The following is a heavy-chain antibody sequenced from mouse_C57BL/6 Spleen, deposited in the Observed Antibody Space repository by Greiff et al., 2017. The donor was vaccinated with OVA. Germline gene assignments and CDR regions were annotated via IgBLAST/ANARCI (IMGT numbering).Heavy chain of an antibody. CDR1: GFTSSDYG. V-gene: IGHV5-17*01. J-gene: IGHJ2*01. CDR3: ARGDYYGSSPLFDY. Sequence: EVKLMESGGGLVKPGGSLKLSCAASGFTSSDYGMHWVRQAPEKGLEWVAYISSGSSTIYYADTVKGRFTISRDNAKNTLFLQMTSLRSEDTAMYYCARGDYYGSSPLFDYWGQGTTLTVSS. D-gene: IGHD1-1*01. CDR2: ISSGSSTI.